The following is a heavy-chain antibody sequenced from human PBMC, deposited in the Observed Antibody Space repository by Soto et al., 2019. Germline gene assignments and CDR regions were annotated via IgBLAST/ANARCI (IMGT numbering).Heavy chain of an antibody. J-gene: IGHJ2*01. CDR3: ARVPGYSIGDL. Sequence: QVQLVQSGGEVKKPGASVKGSCKASGYTFTSYAMHWMRQAPGQGLEWMGWINAGNGNTKYSQKFQGRVTITRDTSASTAYMELSSLRSEDTAVYYCARVPGYSIGDLWGRGTLVTVSS. CDR1: GYTFTSYA. V-gene: IGHV1-3*01. CDR2: INAGNGNT. D-gene: IGHD2-21*01.